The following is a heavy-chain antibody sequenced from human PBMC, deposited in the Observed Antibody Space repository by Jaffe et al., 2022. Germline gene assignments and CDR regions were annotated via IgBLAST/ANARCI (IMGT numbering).Heavy chain of an antibody. D-gene: IGHD2-15*01. CDR2: VDPEDGET. CDR3: ATDLNCSGGSCYHFSGDYEVGFDY. J-gene: IGHJ4*02. Sequence: EVQLVQSGAEVKKPGATVKISCKVSGYTFTDYYMHWVQQAPGKGLEWMGLVDPEDGETIYAEKFQGRVTITADTSTDTAYMELSSLRSEDTAVYYCATDLNCSGGSCYHFSGDYEVGFDYWGQGTLVTVSS. V-gene: IGHV1-69-2*01. CDR1: GYTFTDYY.